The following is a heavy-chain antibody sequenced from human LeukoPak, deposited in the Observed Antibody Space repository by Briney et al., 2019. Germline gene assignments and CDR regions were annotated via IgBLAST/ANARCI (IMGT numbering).Heavy chain of an antibody. CDR3: AGTMTTVTTLDY. Sequence: SETLSLTCTVSGGSISSGGYYWSWIRQHPGKGLEWIGYIYYSGSTYYNPSLKSRVTISVDTSKNQFSLKLSSVTAADTAVYYCAGTMTTVTTLDYWGQGALVTVSS. V-gene: IGHV4-31*03. J-gene: IGHJ4*02. D-gene: IGHD4-17*01. CDR2: IYYSGST. CDR1: GGSISSGGYY.